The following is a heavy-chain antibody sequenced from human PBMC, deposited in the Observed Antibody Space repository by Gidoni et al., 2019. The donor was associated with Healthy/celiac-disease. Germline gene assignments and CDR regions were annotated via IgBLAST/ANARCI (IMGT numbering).Heavy chain of an antibody. D-gene: IGHD6-13*01. J-gene: IGHJ3*02. V-gene: IGHV3-21*01. CDR3: ARGPQIAAAGTGHDAFDI. CDR2: ISSSSSDI. Sequence: EVQLVESGGGLVKPGGSLRLSCAASGFTFSSYSMNWVRPAPGKGLEWVSSISSSSSDIYYEDSVKGRFTISRDNAKNSLYLQMNSLRAEDTAVYYCARGPQIAAAGTGHDAFDIWGQGTMVTVSS. CDR1: GFTFSSYS.